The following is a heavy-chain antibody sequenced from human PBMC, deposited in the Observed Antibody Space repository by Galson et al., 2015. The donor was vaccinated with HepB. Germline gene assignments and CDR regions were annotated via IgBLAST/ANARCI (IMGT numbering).Heavy chain of an antibody. Sequence: SLRLSCAASGFTFSSYWMSWVRQAPGKGLEWVANIKQDGSEKYYVDSVKGRFTISRDNAKNSLYLQMNSLRAEDTAVYYCARVHSYYYDSSGRPPHVTDYWGQGTLVTVSS. CDR2: IKQDGSEK. D-gene: IGHD3-22*01. CDR3: ARVHSYYYDSSGRPPHVTDY. CDR1: GFTFSSYW. J-gene: IGHJ4*02. V-gene: IGHV3-7*03.